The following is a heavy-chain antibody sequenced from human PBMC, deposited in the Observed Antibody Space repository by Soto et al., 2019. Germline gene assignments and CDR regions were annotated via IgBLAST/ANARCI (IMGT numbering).Heavy chain of an antibody. D-gene: IGHD6-19*01. CDR3: ARDKIAVAGTDYYYGMDV. V-gene: IGHV3-7*01. J-gene: IGHJ6*02. CDR2: IKQDGSEK. Sequence: GGSLRLSCAASGFTISSYWMSWVRQAPGKGLEWVANIKQDGSEKYYVDSVKGRFTISRDNAKNSLYLQMNSLRAEDTAVYYCARDKIAVAGTDYYYGMDVWGQGTTVTVSS. CDR1: GFTISSYW.